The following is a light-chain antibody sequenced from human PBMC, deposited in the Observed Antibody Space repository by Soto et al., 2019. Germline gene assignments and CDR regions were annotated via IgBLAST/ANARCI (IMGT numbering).Light chain of an antibody. CDR3: QEYYTYPVR. J-gene: IGKJ1*01. Sequence: IQLTQSPYSLSASVGARVTITCRASQGISSNLAWYQQKPGKAPNLLIYAASTLQSGVPSRFSGSGSGTDFTLTISSFQPDDFATYRSQEYYTYPVRFAQGGKVDI. V-gene: IGKV1-9*01. CDR2: AAS. CDR1: QGISSN.